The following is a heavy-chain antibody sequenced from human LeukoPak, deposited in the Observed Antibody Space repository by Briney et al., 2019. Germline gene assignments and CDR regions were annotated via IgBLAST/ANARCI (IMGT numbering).Heavy chain of an antibody. V-gene: IGHV1-18*04. Sequence: VKVSCKASGYTFTSYGISWVRQAPGQGLEWMGWISAYNGNTNYAQKLQGRVTMTTDTSTSTAYMELRRLRSDDTAVYYCARDRPSYYYDTTSPLGYWGQGTLVTVSS. CDR3: ARDRPSYYYDTTSPLGY. CDR1: GYTFTSYG. CDR2: ISAYNGNT. D-gene: IGHD3-22*01. J-gene: IGHJ4*02.